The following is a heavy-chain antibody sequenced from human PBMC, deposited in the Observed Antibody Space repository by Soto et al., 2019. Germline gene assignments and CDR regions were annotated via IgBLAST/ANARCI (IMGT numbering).Heavy chain of an antibody. CDR1: GFTFSSYG. CDR3: AKEGGLSASYYISSSYYFDF. D-gene: IGHD1-26*01. Sequence: QVQLVESGGGVVQPGRSLRLSCVASGFTFSSYGMHWVRQAPGKGLEWVAIISYDGSNTYYADSVKGRFTISRDNSKNTLYLQMNSRRAEDTSVYYCAKEGGLSASYYISSSYYFDFWGRGTLVTVSS. J-gene: IGHJ4*02. CDR2: ISYDGSNT. V-gene: IGHV3-30*18.